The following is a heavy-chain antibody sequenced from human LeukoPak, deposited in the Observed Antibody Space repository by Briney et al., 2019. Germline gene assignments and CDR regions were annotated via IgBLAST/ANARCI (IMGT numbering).Heavy chain of an antibody. CDR3: ARHPYSGSYHFGY. CDR1: GYTFTVYF. D-gene: IGHD1-26*01. J-gene: IGHJ4*02. CDR2: MNPDNGGT. Sequence: RASVKVSFKASGYTFTVYFMHWVRQAPGQGLEWMGLMNPDNGGTHYAQKFQGRVTMTRDSSISTAYMELSRLTSDDTAVYYCARHPYSGSYHFGYWGQGTLVTVSS. V-gene: IGHV1-2*02.